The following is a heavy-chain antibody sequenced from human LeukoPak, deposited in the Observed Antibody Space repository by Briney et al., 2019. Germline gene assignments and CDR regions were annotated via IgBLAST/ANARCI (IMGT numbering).Heavy chain of an antibody. CDR3: ARARGTVAIDY. D-gene: IGHD5-12*01. Sequence: SETLSLTYAVYGGSFSGYYWTWIRQPPGKGLEWIGEINHSRSTNYNPSLRSRVTISADTSKNQFSLKMRSVTAADTAVYYCARARGTVAIDYWGQGTLVTVSS. J-gene: IGHJ4*02. V-gene: IGHV4-34*01. CDR2: INHSRST. CDR1: GGSFSGYY.